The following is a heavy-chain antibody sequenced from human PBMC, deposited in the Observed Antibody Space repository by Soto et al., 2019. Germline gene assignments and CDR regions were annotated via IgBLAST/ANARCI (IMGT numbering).Heavy chain of an antibody. CDR3: ASQRPGGGGSCFSLRSFDR. V-gene: IGHV3-23*01. J-gene: IGHJ4*02. CDR1: GLAVSTYA. CDR2: ITGSGGST. D-gene: IGHD2-15*01. Sequence: GGSLRLSCAASGLAVSTYAMSWVRKTPGKGLEWVCTITGSGGSTYYADAVNGRFTISKDNSRNTLYLQMTSLRAEDTAVYSCASQRPGGGGSCFSLRSFDRWGQGTPVTVSS.